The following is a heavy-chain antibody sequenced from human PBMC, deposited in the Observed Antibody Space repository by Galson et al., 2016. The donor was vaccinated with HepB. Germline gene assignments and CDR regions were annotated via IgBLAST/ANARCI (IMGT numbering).Heavy chain of an antibody. J-gene: IGHJ4*02. CDR1: GFTFDDYA. Sequence: SLRLSCAASGFTFDDYAMHWVRQAPGKGLDWVSSISWNSGRIAYADSVKGRFTISRDNAKNSLYLQMNSLRPEDTALYYCAKDMSPGASTTVVTPGFDYWGQGILVTVSS. CDR3: AKDMSPGASTTVVTPGFDY. V-gene: IGHV3-9*01. CDR2: ISWNSGRI. D-gene: IGHD4-23*01.